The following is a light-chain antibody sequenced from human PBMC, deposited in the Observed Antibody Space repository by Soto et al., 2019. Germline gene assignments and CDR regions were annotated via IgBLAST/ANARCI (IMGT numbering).Light chain of an antibody. CDR2: INSDGSH. CDR1: SGHSTYA. CDR3: QSWGTGIQV. V-gene: IGLV4-69*01. J-gene: IGLJ3*02. Sequence: QSALTKSPSASASLGASVKLTCTLSSGHSTYAIAWHQQQSEKGPRFLMKINSDGSHSKGDGIFDRFSGSSSGAERHLTISSLQSEDEADYYCQSWGTGIQVFGGGTKLIVL.